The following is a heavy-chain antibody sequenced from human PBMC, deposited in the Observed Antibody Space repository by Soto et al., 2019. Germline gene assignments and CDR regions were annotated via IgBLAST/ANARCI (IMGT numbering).Heavy chain of an antibody. V-gene: IGHV4-4*02. CDR3: ARVYGGYCSGGSCYYFDY. CDR2: IYHSGST. D-gene: IGHD2-15*01. CDR1: GGSISSSNW. Sequence: SETLSLTCAVSGGSISSSNWWSWVRQPPGKGLEWIGEIYHSGSTNYNPSLKSRVTISVDKSKNQFSLKLSSVTAADRAVYYCARVYGGYCSGGSCYYFDYWGQGTLVTVSS. J-gene: IGHJ4*02.